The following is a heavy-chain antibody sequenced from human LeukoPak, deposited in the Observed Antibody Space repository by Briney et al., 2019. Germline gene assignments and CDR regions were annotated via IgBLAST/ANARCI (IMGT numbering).Heavy chain of an antibody. CDR2: INHSGST. CDR1: GGSFSGYY. D-gene: IGHD6-19*01. V-gene: IGHV4-34*01. Sequence: SETLSLTCAVYGGSFSGYYWSWIRQPPGKGLEWIGEINHSGSTNYNPSLKSRVTISVDTSKNQFSLKLSSVTAADTAVYYCARETRYSSGWYFDYWGQGTLVTVSS. CDR3: ARETRYSSGWYFDY. J-gene: IGHJ4*02.